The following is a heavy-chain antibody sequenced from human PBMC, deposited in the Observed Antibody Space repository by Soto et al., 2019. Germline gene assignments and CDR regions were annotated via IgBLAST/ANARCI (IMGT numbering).Heavy chain of an antibody. CDR2: IYSGGST. V-gene: IGHV3-66*01. Sequence: EVQLVESGGGLVQPGGSLRLSCAASGFTVSSNYMSWVRQAPGKGLEWVSVIYSGGSTYYADSVKGRFTISRDNSKNTLYLQMNSLRAEDTAVYYCGREYNWKTHYYYYYMDVWGKGTTVTVSS. J-gene: IGHJ6*03. CDR3: GREYNWKTHYYYYYMDV. D-gene: IGHD1-20*01. CDR1: GFTVSSNY.